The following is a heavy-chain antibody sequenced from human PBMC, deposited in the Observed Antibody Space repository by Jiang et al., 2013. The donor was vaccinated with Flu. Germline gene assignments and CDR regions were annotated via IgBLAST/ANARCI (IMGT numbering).Heavy chain of an antibody. D-gene: IGHD6-6*01. J-gene: IGHJ4*02. CDR2: IYYSGST. CDR3: ARLTHSSIAARSLYYFDY. CDR1: GGSISSYY. V-gene: IGHV4-59*01. Sequence: GLVKPSETLSLTCTVSGGSISSYYWSWIRQPPGKGLEWIGYIYYSGSTNYNPSLKSRVTISVDTSKNQFSLKLSSVTAADTAVYYCARLTHSSIAARSLYYFDYWGQGTLVTVSS.